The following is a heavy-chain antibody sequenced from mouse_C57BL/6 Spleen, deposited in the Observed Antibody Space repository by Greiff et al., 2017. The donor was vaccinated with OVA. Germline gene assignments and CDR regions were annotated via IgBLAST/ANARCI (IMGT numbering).Heavy chain of an antibody. V-gene: IGHV1-53*01. D-gene: IGHD1-1*01. CDR1: GYTFTSYW. Sequence: QVQLQQPGTELVKPGASVKLSCKASGYTFTSYWMHWVKQRPGQGLEWIGNINPSNGGTNYNEKFKSKATLTVAKSSSTAYMQLSSLTSEDSAVYFGASHYYGSSYEYYAMDYWVKEPQSPSPQ. CDR3: ASHYYGSSYEYYAMDY. CDR2: INPSNGGT. J-gene: IGHJ4*01.